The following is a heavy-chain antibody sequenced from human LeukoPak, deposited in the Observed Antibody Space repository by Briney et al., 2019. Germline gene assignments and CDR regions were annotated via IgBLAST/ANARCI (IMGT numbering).Heavy chain of an antibody. CDR1: GFTFSSYA. CDR3: AKDRPHYDFWSGGNPY. D-gene: IGHD3-3*01. V-gene: IGHV3-23*01. J-gene: IGHJ4*02. Sequence: GGSLRLSCAASGFTFSSYAMSWVRQAPGKGLEWVSAISGSGGSTYYADSVKGRFTISRDNSKNTLYLQMNSLRAEDTAVYYCAKDRPHYDFWSGGNPYWGQGTLVTVSS. CDR2: ISGSGGST.